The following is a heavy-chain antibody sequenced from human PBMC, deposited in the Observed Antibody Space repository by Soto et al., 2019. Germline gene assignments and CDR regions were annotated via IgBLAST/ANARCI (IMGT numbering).Heavy chain of an antibody. CDR3: PRGKGIEQNYYYYGLES. CDR2: INGGTGQT. V-gene: IGHV1-3*01. J-gene: IGHJ6*02. Sequence: ASVKVSCKASGYTFTTHAMHWVRQAPGQSLERMGWINGGTGQTKHSQRFQGRVNITRDTSASTAYMELSSLRSEDTAVYYCPRGKGIEQNYYYYGLESCDQGTRVTASS. CDR1: GYTFTTHA.